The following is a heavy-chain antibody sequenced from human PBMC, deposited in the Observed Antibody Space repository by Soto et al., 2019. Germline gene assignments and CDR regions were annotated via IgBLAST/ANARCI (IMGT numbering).Heavy chain of an antibody. D-gene: IGHD2-2*01. CDR3: TSGGVPAASESTVDY. Sequence: HPGGSLRLSCTASGFTFGDYAMSWVRQAPGKGLEWVGFIRSKAYGGTTEYAASVKGRFTVSRDDSKSIAYLQMNSLKTEDTAVYYCTSGGVPAASESTVDYWGQGTLVTVSS. CDR2: IRSKAYGGTT. V-gene: IGHV3-49*04. J-gene: IGHJ4*02. CDR1: GFTFGDYA.